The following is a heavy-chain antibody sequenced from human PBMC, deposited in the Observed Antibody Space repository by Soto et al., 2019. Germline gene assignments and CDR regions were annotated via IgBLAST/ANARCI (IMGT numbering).Heavy chain of an antibody. Sequence: GGSLRLSCAASGFTFDDYAMHWVRQAPGKGLERVSGISWNSGSIGYADSVKGRFTISRDNAKNSLYLQMNSLRAEDTALYYCAKDKGGYSSSWYYFDYWGQGTLVTVSS. J-gene: IGHJ4*02. D-gene: IGHD6-13*01. V-gene: IGHV3-9*01. CDR1: GFTFDDYA. CDR2: ISWNSGSI. CDR3: AKDKGGYSSSWYYFDY.